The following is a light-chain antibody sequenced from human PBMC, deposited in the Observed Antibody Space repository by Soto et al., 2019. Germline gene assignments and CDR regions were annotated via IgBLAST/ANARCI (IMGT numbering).Light chain of an antibody. CDR2: EVS. V-gene: IGLV2-23*02. CDR3: CSYAGSSTYYV. J-gene: IGLJ1*01. Sequence: QSVLTQPPSASGSPGQSVTISCTGASSDVGSYNFASWYQQHPGKAPKLMIYEVSKRPSGVSNRFSGSKSGNTASLTISGLQAEDEADYYCCSYAGSSTYYVFGTGTKVTVL. CDR1: SSDVGSYNF.